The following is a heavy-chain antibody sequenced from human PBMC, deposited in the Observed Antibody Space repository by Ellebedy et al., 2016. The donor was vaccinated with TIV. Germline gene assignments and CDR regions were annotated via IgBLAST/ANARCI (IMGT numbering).Heavy chain of an antibody. CDR3: ARAIYGASYL. CDR1: GFTFRIYA. Sequence: GGSLRLSCAASGFTFRIYAFHWVRQAPGKGLEYLSAIIGNGVDTYYADSVKGRFTISRDNAGNSLYLQMNSLGAEDTAVYYCARAIYGASYLWGRGTLVIVSS. J-gene: IGHJ2*01. D-gene: IGHD4-17*01. CDR2: IIGNGVDT. V-gene: IGHV3-64*04.